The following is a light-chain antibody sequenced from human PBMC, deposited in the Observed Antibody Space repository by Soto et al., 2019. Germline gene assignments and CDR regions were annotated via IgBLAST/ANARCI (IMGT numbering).Light chain of an antibody. J-gene: IGKJ4*01. CDR3: HQYDSLPLT. CDR1: QSISRYN. CDR2: GPS. V-gene: IGKV3-20*01. Sequence: EIVLTHSPGTLSLSPGERATLSCRSSQSISRYNLAWYQQKPGQAPRLLLYGPSSRATGIPDRFSASGSGSDFTLTISRLEPDDFAVYYCHQYDSLPLTFGGGTKVDIK.